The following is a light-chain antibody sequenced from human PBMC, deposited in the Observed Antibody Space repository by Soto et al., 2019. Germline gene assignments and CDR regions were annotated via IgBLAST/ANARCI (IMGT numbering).Light chain of an antibody. CDR3: QQYNNWPLYT. CDR2: DAS. CDR1: QSVGGN. J-gene: IGKJ2*01. V-gene: IGKV3-15*01. Sequence: EIVMTQSPATLSVSPGERATLSSRASQSVGGNLAWYQQRPGRAPRLLIYDASTRATDIPARFSGSGSGTEFTLPISSLQSEDFALYYCQQYNNWPLYTFGQGTKLEIK.